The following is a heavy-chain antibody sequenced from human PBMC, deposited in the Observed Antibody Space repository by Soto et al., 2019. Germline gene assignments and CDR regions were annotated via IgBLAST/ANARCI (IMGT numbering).Heavy chain of an antibody. V-gene: IGHV3-30-3*01. CDR3: ARDRFASSWSYFDY. J-gene: IGHJ4*02. D-gene: IGHD6-13*01. CDR2: ISDDGSNK. Sequence: QVQLVESGGGVVQPGRSLRLSCEASGFTFSNYALHWVRQAPGKGLEWVAVISDDGSNKYYADSVKGRFNISRDNSKNTLYLQMNSLRAEDTAVYYCARDRFASSWSYFDYWGQGTPVTVSS. CDR1: GFTFSNYA.